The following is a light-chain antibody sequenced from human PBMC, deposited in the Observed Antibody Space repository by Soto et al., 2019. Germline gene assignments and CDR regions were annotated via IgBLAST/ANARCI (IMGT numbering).Light chain of an antibody. Sequence: QSALTQPASVSGSPEQSITISCTGTSSDVGAYNLVSWYQQHPGKAPRLIIYEGSKRPSGISHRFSGSKSDNTASLTISGLRAEDEAQYHCCPYAGSRTFVFGGGTKLTVL. CDR1: SSDVGAYNL. CDR2: EGS. J-gene: IGLJ2*01. V-gene: IGLV2-23*01. CDR3: CPYAGSRTFV.